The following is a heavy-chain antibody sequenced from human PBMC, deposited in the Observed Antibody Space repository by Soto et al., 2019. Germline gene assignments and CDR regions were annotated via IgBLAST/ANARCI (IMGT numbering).Heavy chain of an antibody. V-gene: IGHV3-23*01. J-gene: IGHJ5*02. CDR3: VNSDSTSAP. CDR2: ISGCGFTP. Sequence: PGGSLRLSCAASGFTFSDYAMTWVRQAPGKGLDWVASISGCGFTPYYAASVKGRFTISRDNSKNMVYLQMNSLRVEDTAIYYCVNSDSTSAPWGQGSLVTVSS. CDR1: GFTFSDYA. D-gene: IGHD6-13*01.